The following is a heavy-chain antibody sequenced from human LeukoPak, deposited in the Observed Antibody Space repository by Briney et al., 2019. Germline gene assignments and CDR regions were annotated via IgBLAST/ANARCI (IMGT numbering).Heavy chain of an antibody. CDR3: VRVEDKIVVAAGKNYYYMDV. V-gene: IGHV6-1*01. CDR1: GDSFSSNSAV. D-gene: IGHD3-22*01. Sequence: SQTLSLTCALSGDSFSSNSAVWTWIRQSRSRGLEWLGRTFYRSKWNNDYAVSVKSRITINPDTSKNQFSLQLNSVTPEDTAVYYCVRVEDKIVVAAGKNYYYMDVWGKGTTVTVSS. CDR2: TFYRSKWNN. J-gene: IGHJ6*03.